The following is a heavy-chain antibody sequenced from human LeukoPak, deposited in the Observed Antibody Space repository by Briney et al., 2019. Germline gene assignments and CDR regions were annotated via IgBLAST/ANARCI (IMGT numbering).Heavy chain of an antibody. CDR1: GFTFSNAW. Sequence: GGSLRLSCAASGFTFSNAWMSWVRQAPGKGLEWVGRIKSKTDGGTTDYAAPVEGRFTISRDDSKNTLYLQMNSLKTEDTAVYYCTTVSFWSGTYYYYYYMDVWGKGTTVTVSS. J-gene: IGHJ6*03. D-gene: IGHD3-3*01. CDR2: IKSKTDGGTT. CDR3: TTVSFWSGTYYYYYYMDV. V-gene: IGHV3-15*01.